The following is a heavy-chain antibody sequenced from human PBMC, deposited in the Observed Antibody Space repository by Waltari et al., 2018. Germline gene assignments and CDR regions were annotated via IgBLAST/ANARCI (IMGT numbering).Heavy chain of an antibody. V-gene: IGHV1-18*01. Sequence: QIQLVQSGGEVKKPGASVKVSCKASGYIFRNFGIFWVRQAPGQGLEFMGWISAYNGNTNYAQTFQGRLTLTTDTSASTAYMELSSLTSDDTAVYYCARDRRDDNNSVRWLDPWGQGTLVTVSS. D-gene: IGHD3-10*02. CDR1: GYIFRNFG. CDR2: ISAYNGNT. CDR3: ARDRRDDNNSVRWLDP. J-gene: IGHJ5*02.